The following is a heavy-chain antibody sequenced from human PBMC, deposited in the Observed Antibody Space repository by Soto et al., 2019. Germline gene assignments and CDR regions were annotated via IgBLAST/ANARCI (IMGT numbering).Heavy chain of an antibody. V-gene: IGHV4-39*01. J-gene: IGHJ4*02. CDR3: VSQRTSVLTQAYFDY. CDR1: GGSFSGYY. D-gene: IGHD2-8*01. CDR2: VYYRGRS. Sequence: TTTLSLTCAVSGGSFSGYYWGWIRQSPGKGLEWIGSVYYRGRSYSKSSVKSRVTISVDTSKNQFSLNLNSVTASDTAVYFCVSQRTSVLTQAYFDYWGPGALVTVSS.